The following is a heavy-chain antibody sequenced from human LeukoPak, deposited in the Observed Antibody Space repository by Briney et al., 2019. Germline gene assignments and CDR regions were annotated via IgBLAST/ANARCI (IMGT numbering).Heavy chain of an antibody. V-gene: IGHV4-39*01. CDR2: IYYSGST. CDR1: SDSISSSSYY. J-gene: IGHJ4*02. Sequence: SETLSLTCTVSSDSISSSSYYWGWIRQPPGKGLEWIGSIYYSGSTHYNPSLKSRVTISVDTSKNQFSLKLSSVTAADTAVYYCARGYCSGGSCYEVDYWGQGTLVTVSS. D-gene: IGHD2-15*01. CDR3: ARGYCSGGSCYEVDY.